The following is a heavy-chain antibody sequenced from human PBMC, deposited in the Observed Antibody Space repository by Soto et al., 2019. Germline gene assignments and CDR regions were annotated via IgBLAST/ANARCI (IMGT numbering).Heavy chain of an antibody. CDR1: GLTFGNYA. V-gene: IGHV3-23*01. Sequence: EVQLLESGGGLVQPGGSVRLSCAASGLTFGNYAMSWVRQAAGKGLEWVSAISGDSGRTYYADSVKGRFTISRDNSKNTLYLQMNTLRAEDTAVYYCAVTPNCGRDCSAASYWYFDIWGRGTLVTFSS. CDR2: ISGDSGRT. J-gene: IGHJ2*01. D-gene: IGHD2-21*02. CDR3: AVTPNCGRDCSAASYWYFDI.